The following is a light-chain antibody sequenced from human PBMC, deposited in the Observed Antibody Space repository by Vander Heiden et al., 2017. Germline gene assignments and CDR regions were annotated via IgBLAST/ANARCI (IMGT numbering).Light chain of an antibody. CDR3: QQVNRYPWA. J-gene: IGKJ1*01. CDR1: QAISSY. CDR2: AAS. Sequence: DIQLTQSPSFLSASVADRATIPRRPSQAISSYLAWYQQKPGKAPKLLIYAASTWQSGVPARFSGSGSGTEFTLTISSLEAEDVGTYYCQQVNRYPWAFGQGTKVEIK. V-gene: IGKV1-9*01.